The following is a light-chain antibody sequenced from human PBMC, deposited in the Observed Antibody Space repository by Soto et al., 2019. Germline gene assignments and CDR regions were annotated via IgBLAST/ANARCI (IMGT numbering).Light chain of an antibody. V-gene: IGKV3-20*01. CDR1: QSVRSTY. Sequence: EIVLTQSPGTLSLSPGDRATLSCRASQSVRSTYLAWYQQKPGQAPRLLIYGASSRATGIPDRFSGSGSGTHFTLTISRLEPEDVAVYYCQQYGNSPLTFGGGTKVEIK. CDR3: QQYGNSPLT. J-gene: IGKJ4*01. CDR2: GAS.